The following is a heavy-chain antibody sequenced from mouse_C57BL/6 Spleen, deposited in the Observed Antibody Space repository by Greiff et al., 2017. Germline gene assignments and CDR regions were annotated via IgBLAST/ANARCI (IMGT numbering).Heavy chain of an antibody. D-gene: IGHD1-1*01. Sequence: QVQLQQSGPELVKPGASVKISCKASGYAFSSSWMNWVKQRPGKGLEWIGRIYPGDGDTNYNGKFKGKATLTADKSSSTAYMQLSSLTSEDSAVYFCARSGVVAPYYFDYWGQGTTRTVSS. CDR1: GYAFSSSW. CDR3: ARSGVVAPYYFDY. V-gene: IGHV1-82*01. J-gene: IGHJ2*01. CDR2: IYPGDGDT.